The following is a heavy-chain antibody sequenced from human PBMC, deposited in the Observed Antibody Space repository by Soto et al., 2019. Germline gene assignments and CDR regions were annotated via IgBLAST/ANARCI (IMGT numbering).Heavy chain of an antibody. J-gene: IGHJ4*02. Sequence: PGGVLRLSCAASGFTFSDYYMSWIRQAPGKGLEWVSYISSSSSYTNYADSVKGRFTISRDNAKNSLYLQMNSLRAEDTAVYYCARRAVAGHFDYWGQGTLVTVSS. V-gene: IGHV3-11*06. CDR3: ARRAVAGHFDY. D-gene: IGHD6-19*01. CDR2: ISSSSSYT. CDR1: GFTFSDYY.